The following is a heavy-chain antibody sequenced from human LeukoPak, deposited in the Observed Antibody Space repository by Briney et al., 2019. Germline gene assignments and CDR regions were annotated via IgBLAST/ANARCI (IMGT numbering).Heavy chain of an antibody. J-gene: IGHJ6*02. V-gene: IGHV3-30-3*01. CDR2: ISYDASNK. Sequence: PGGSLRLSCAASGFTFSSYAMHWVRQAPGKGLEWVAVISYDASNKYYADSVKGRFTISRDNSKNTLYLQMNSLRAEDAAVYYCAREKLPEMSYYYYYGMDVWGQGTTVTVSS. D-gene: IGHD5-24*01. CDR1: GFTFSSYA. CDR3: AREKLPEMSYYYYYGMDV.